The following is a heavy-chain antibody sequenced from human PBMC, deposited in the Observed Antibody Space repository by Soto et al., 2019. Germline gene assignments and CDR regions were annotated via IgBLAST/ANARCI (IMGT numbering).Heavy chain of an antibody. CDR3: ARDPRGTVVGYYYYAMDV. CDR2: INPRSGST. V-gene: IGHV1-46*02. J-gene: IGHJ6*02. D-gene: IGHD1-26*01. CDR1: GDTFNNHF. Sequence: QVNLVRSGAEVAKPGASVKVSCKASGDTFNNHFLHWVRLAPGQALEWMGMINPRSGSTTYSERLQDKVTITRDTSTTTVYIELSSLRSEDTATYYCARDPRGTVVGYYYYAMDVWGQGTTVTVSS.